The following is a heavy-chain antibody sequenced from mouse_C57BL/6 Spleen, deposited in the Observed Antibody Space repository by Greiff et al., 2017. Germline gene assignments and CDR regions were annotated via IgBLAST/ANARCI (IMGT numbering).Heavy chain of an antibody. CDR3: AREVLRRYFDV. D-gene: IGHD3-2*02. CDR2: IIPNNGGT. V-gene: IGHV1-18*01. J-gene: IGHJ1*03. Sequence: VQLKESGPELVKPGASVKIPSKASGYTFTDYNMDWVKQSHGKSLEWIGDIIPNNGGTIYNQKFKGKATLTVDKSSSTAYMELRSLTSEDTAVYYCAREVLRRYFDVWGTGTTVTVSS. CDR1: GYTFTDYN.